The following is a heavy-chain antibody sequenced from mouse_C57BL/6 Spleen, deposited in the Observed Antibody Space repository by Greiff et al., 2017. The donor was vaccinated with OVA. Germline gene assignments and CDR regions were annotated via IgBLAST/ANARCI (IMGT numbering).Heavy chain of an antibody. J-gene: IGHJ2*01. CDR2: IDPEDGET. V-gene: IGHV14-2*01. D-gene: IGHD1-1*01. Sequence: EVKLMESGAELVKPGASVKLSCTASGFNITDYYMHWVKQRTEHGLEWIGRIDPEDGETIYAPKFQGKATITADTSSNTAYLQLNSLPSEDTAVYYCARTTGDYWGQGTTLTVSS. CDR3: ARTTGDY. CDR1: GFNITDYY.